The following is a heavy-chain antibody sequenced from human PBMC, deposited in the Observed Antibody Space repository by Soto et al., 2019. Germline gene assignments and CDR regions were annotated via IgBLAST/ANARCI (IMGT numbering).Heavy chain of an antibody. V-gene: IGHV4-30-2*01. CDR2: IYHSGRT. CDR1: GGSISSGGYS. Sequence: SETLSLTCAVSGGSISSGGYSWSWIRQPPGKGLEWIGYIYHSGRTYYNPSLKSRVTISIDRSKNQFSLKLSSVPAADTAVYYCARVVVTAPGNWFDPWGQGTLVTVSS. J-gene: IGHJ5*02. D-gene: IGHD2-21*02. CDR3: ARVVVTAPGNWFDP.